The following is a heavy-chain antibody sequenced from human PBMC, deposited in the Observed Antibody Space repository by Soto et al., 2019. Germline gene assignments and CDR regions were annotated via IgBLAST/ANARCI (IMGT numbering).Heavy chain of an antibody. V-gene: IGHV4-59*13. CDR2: IYYNSNT. J-gene: IGHJ4*02. CDR3: ARVPLGYSSSHYFDF. Sequence: SETLSLTCTDSGGSISPFSCCWVRQPPGKGLEWIGFIYYNSNTNYNPSLKSRVTISVDTSKHQFSLKLSSVTAADTAVYYCARVPLGYSSSHYFDFWGQGALVTVSS. D-gene: IGHD6-6*01. CDR1: GGSISPFS.